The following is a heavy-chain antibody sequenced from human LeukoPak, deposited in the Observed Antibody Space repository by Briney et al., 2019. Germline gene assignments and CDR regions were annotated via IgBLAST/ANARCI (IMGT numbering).Heavy chain of an antibody. J-gene: IGHJ4*02. CDR2: FDPEDGET. CDR1: GYTLTELS. CDR3: ATGVVVAAKSGFDY. D-gene: IGHD2-15*01. V-gene: IGHV1-24*01. Sequence: ASVKVSCKFSGYTLTELSMHWVRQAPGKGLEWMGGFDPEDGETIYAQKFQGRVTMTEDTSTDTAYMELSSLRSEDTAVYYCATGVVVAAKSGFDYWGQGTLVTVSS.